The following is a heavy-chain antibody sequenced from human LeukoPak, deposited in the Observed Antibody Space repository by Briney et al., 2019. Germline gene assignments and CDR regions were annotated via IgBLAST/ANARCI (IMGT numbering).Heavy chain of an antibody. CDR3: AAYSGYDGGWFDP. Sequence: ASVKVSCKASGYTFTSYDINWVRQAPGQGLEWMGGIIPIFGTANYAQKFQGRVTITADKSTSTAYMELSSLRSEDTAVYYCAAYSGYDGGWFDPWGQGTLVTVSS. D-gene: IGHD5-12*01. J-gene: IGHJ5*02. V-gene: IGHV1-69*06. CDR2: IIPIFGTA. CDR1: GYTFTSYD.